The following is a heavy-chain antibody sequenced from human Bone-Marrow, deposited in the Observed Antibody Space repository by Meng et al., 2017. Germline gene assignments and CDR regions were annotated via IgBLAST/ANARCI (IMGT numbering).Heavy chain of an antibody. CDR1: GGTFSSYA. CDR2: ISAYNGNT. CDR3: ARVLTTVTFDLYYYYGMDV. Sequence: ASVKVSCKASGGTFSSYAISWVRQAPGQGLEWMGWISAYNGNTNYAQKLQGRVTMTTDTSTSTAYMELRSLRSDDTAVYYCARVLTTVTFDLYYYYGMDVWGQGTTVTVSS. J-gene: IGHJ6*02. D-gene: IGHD4-17*01. V-gene: IGHV1-18*01.